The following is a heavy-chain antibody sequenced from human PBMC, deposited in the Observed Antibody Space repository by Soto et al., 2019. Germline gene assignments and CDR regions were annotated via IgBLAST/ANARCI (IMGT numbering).Heavy chain of an antibody. J-gene: IGHJ4*02. Sequence: PGGSLRLSCAASGFTLSGSAMHWVRQASGKGLEWVGRIRSKANSYATAYAASVKGRFTISRDDSKNTAYLQMNSLKTEDTAVYYCSWDSSGQGRRFPDYWGQGTLVTVSS. D-gene: IGHD3-22*01. CDR2: IRSKANSYAT. CDR3: SWDSSGQGRRFPDY. V-gene: IGHV3-73*01. CDR1: GFTLSGSA.